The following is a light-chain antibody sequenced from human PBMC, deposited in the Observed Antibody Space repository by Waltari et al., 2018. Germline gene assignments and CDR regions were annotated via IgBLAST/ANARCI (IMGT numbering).Light chain of an antibody. CDR2: GAS. J-gene: IGKJ1*01. Sequence: ELVMTQSPATLSVFPGERATLSCRASQSIRSNLAWYQHKPGQAPRLLIYGASTRATGIPARFSGSGSGTEFTLTISSLQSEDFAVYFCQQYDNWLGTF. V-gene: IGKV3-15*01. CDR3: QQYDNWLGT. CDR1: QSIRSN.